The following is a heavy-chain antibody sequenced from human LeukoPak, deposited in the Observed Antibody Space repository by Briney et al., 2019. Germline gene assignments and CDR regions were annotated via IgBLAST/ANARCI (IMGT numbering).Heavy chain of an antibody. Sequence: ASVKVSCKASGGTFGSYAISWVRQAPGQGLEWMGRIIPILGIANYAQKFQGRVTITVDKSTSTAYMELSSLRSEDTAVYYCARRGGAVAKGWYFDLWGRGTLVTVSS. D-gene: IGHD3-16*01. CDR3: ARRGGAVAKGWYFDL. J-gene: IGHJ2*01. CDR1: GGTFGSYA. CDR2: IIPILGIA. V-gene: IGHV1-69*04.